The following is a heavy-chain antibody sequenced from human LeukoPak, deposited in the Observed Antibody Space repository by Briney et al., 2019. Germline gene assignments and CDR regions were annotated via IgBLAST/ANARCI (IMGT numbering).Heavy chain of an antibody. CDR1: RLTFRSYE. CDR3: ARDESGYSSGDAFDI. CDR2: ISSSGSTI. J-gene: IGHJ3*02. V-gene: IGHV3-48*03. Sequence: GGSLRLSCAASRLTFRSYEMNWVRKAPGKGLEGVSYISSSGSTIYYAHSVKGRFTISRDNAKNSLYLQMNSLRAEDTAVYYCARDESGYSSGDAFDIWGQGTMVTVSS. D-gene: IGHD3-10*01.